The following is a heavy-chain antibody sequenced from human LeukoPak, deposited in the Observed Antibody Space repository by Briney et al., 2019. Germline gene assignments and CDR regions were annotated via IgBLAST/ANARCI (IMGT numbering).Heavy chain of an antibody. CDR2: ISGSGGST. CDR3: AKGYDILTGYYNVDWFDP. D-gene: IGHD3-9*01. J-gene: IGHJ5*02. Sequence: GGSLRLSCAASGFTFSDYYMSWIRQAPGKGLEWVSAISGSGGSTYYADSVKGRFTISRDNSKNTLYLQMNSLRAEDTAVYYCAKGYDILTGYYNVDWFDPWGQGTLVTVSS. CDR1: GFTFSDYY. V-gene: IGHV3-23*01.